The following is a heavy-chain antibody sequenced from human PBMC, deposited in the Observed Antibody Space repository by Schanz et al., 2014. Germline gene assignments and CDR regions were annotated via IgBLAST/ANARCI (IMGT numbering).Heavy chain of an antibody. V-gene: IGHV3-23*04. Sequence: EVQLVESGGGLVKPGGSLRLSCTASRIIFGTYSMNWIRQTPKGLEWVSAINGNGGITYYADPVKGRFTISRDNSKNTLYLQMKSLRAEDTAIYFCAKDAAYYDSVIFPDHWGQGTLVTVSS. CDR2: INGNGGIT. CDR1: RIIFGTYS. J-gene: IGHJ4*02. CDR3: AKDAAYYDSVIFPDH. D-gene: IGHD3-22*01.